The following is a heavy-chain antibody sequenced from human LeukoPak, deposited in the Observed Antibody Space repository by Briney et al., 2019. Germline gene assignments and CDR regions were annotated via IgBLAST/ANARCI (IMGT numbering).Heavy chain of an antibody. J-gene: IGHJ4*02. V-gene: IGHV1-2*02. CDR2: INPNSGGT. CDR3: ARARWTSTVTTYYLDF. D-gene: IGHD4-17*01. CDR1: GYTFTGYY. Sequence: ASVKVSCKASGYTFTGYYMHWVRQAPGQGLEWMGWINPNSGGTNYAQKFQGRVTMTRGTSISAAYMELSGLRSDDTAVYYCARARWTSTVTTYYLDFWGQGTLVTVSS.